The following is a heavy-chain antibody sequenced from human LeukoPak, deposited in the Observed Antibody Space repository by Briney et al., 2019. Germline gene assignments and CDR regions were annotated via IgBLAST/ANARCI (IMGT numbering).Heavy chain of an antibody. CDR3: ARDHAPGPQWLVRYDDY. V-gene: IGHV3-48*01. CDR2: ISSSSSTI. D-gene: IGHD6-19*01. J-gene: IGHJ4*02. Sequence: GGSLRLSCAASGFTFSSYSMNWVRQAPGKGLEWVSYISSSSSTIYYADSVKGRFTISRDNAKNSLYLQMNSLRAEDTAVYYCARDHAPGPQWLVRYDDYWGQGTLVTVSS. CDR1: GFTFSSYS.